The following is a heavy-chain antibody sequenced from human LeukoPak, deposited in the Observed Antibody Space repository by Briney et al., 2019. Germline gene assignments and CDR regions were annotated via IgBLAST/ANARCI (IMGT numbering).Heavy chain of an antibody. CDR2: IHYSGST. CDR1: GASISSRY. J-gene: IGHJ4*02. D-gene: IGHD5-24*01. CDR3: ARAKAGTIYYFDF. V-gene: IGHV4-59*11. Sequence: SETLSLTCSVSGASISSRYWSWIRQPPGKGLEWIGYIHYSGSTNCNPSLKSRVTISLDTSKNQLSLKLASVTAADTAVYYCARAKAGTIYYFDFWGQGTLVTVSS.